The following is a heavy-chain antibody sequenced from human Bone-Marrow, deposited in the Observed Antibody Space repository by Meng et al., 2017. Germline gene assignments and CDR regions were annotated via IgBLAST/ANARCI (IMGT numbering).Heavy chain of an antibody. V-gene: IGHV3-15*01. CDR3: ATGAEAADH. D-gene: IGHD6-13*01. CDR1: GLSFTDAW. Sequence: GESLMISCVASGLSFTDAWMSWVRQAPGKGLEWVGSIKRNSDGGTIDYAAPVKDRFTISRDDSKNTLYLQMDSLITEDTAVYFCATGAEAADHWGQGTLVTVSS. CDR2: IKRNSDGGTI. J-gene: IGHJ4*02.